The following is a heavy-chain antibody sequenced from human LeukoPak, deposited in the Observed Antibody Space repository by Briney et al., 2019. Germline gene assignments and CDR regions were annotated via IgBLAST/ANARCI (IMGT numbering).Heavy chain of an antibody. J-gene: IGHJ4*02. CDR3: ARGNYGSGSRGPSFDY. CDR2: INNNGGRT. CDR1: GFIFSNYD. V-gene: IGHV3-64D*06. D-gene: IGHD3-10*01. Sequence: GGSLRLSCSASGFIFSNYDMHWVRQAPGKGLEYVSAINNNGGRTYYADSVKGRFTVSRDNPKNTLYLQMSSLRAEDTAVYYCARGNYGSGSRGPSFDYWGQGTLVTVSS.